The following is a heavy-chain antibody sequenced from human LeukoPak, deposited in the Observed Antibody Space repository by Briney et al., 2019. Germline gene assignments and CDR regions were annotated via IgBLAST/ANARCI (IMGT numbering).Heavy chain of an antibody. CDR1: GFTFSSYS. V-gene: IGHV3-30*03. J-gene: IGHJ6*02. Sequence: GGSLRLSCAASGFTFSSYSMNWVRQAPGKGLEWVAVISYDGSNKYYADSVKGRFTISRDNSKNTLYLQMNSLRAEDTAVYYCARGTPSSSGWLYYGMDVWGQGTTVTVSS. D-gene: IGHD6-19*01. CDR3: ARGTPSSSGWLYYGMDV. CDR2: ISYDGSNK.